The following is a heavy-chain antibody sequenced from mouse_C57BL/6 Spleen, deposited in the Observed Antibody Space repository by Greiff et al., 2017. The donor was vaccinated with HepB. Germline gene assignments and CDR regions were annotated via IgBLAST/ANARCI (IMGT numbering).Heavy chain of an antibody. CDR2: ISYDGSN. J-gene: IGHJ2*01. CDR1: GYSVTSGYY. V-gene: IGHV3-6*01. Sequence: EVKVEESGPGLVKPSQSLSLTCSVTGYSVTSGYYWNWIRQFPGNKLEWMGYISYDGSNNYNPSLKNRISITRDTSKNQFFLKLNSVTTEDTATYYCARDSHYYGSSPNWGQGTTLTVSS. D-gene: IGHD1-1*01. CDR3: ARDSHYYGSSPN.